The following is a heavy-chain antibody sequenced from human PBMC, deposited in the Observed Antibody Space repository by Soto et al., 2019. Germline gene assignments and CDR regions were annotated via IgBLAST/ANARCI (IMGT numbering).Heavy chain of an antibody. V-gene: IGHV1-46*01. D-gene: IGHD2-2*03. J-gene: IGHJ4*02. CDR2: INPSGGIT. CDR3: ARATGYCSSTSCYSFTVTIFQTLDY. Sequence: ASVKVSCKASGYTFTSYYMHWVRQAPGQGLEWMVIINPSGGITSYAQKFQGRVTMTRDTSTSTVYMELSSLRSEDTAVYYCARATGYCSSTSCYSFTVTIFQTLDYWGQGTPVTVSS. CDR1: GYTFTSYY.